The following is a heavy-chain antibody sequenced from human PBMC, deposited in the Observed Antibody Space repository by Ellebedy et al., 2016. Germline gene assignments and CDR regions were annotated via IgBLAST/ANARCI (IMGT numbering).Heavy chain of an antibody. V-gene: IGHV4-38-2*02. CDR3: ARVRAYGDYSVDY. CDR2: IYHLGNT. Sequence: SGTLSLTCTVSGYSISSGYYWGWIRQPPGKGLQWIGSIYHLGNTYYNPSLKSRVTMSVDTSQNQFSLRLSSVTAADTAVYYCARVRAYGDYSVDYWGQGTLVTVSS. CDR1: GYSISSGYY. J-gene: IGHJ4*02. D-gene: IGHD4-17*01.